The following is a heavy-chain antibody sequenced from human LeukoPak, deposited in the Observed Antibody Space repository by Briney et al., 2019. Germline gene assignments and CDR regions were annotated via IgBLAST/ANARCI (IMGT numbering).Heavy chain of an antibody. CDR2: ISYSGLT. J-gene: IGHJ4*02. CDR1: ADSISGYY. CDR3: ARHRAIAGPFDH. V-gene: IGHV4-59*08. D-gene: IGHD6-19*01. Sequence: PSETLSLTCTISADSISGYYWIWFRLPPGKGPEWIGQISYSGLTRYNPALKSRVTISVDTSKNQISVNLSSVPAADTAFYYCARHRAIAGPFDHWGQGTLVTVSS.